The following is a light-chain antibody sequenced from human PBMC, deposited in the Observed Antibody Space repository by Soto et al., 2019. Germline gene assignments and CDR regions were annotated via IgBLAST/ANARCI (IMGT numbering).Light chain of an antibody. Sequence: QSALTQPASVSGSPGQSITISCTGTSSDIGAYNHVSWYQQNPGKAPQLIIYEVSNRPSGLSNRFSASKSGNAASLTISGLQAEDEADYFCCSFTTSSTLVFGTGNKVTVL. J-gene: IGLJ1*01. CDR3: CSFTTSSTLV. CDR2: EVS. CDR1: SSDIGAYNH. V-gene: IGLV2-14*01.